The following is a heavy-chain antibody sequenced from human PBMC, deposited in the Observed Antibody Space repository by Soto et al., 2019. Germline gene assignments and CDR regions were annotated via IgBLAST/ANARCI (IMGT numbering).Heavy chain of an antibody. J-gene: IGHJ4*02. Sequence: EVQLLESGGGLVQPGGSLRLSCAASGFIFSHYGMSWVRQAPGKGLEWVSAVDSGGVNTNYADSVKGRFTISRDNSKNPLYLQMNSLRAEDTALYYCARHRFRTTHFYGYFEDWGQGSLVTVSS. V-gene: IGHV3-23*01. D-gene: IGHD1-7*01. CDR1: GFIFSHYG. CDR2: VDSGGVNT. CDR3: ARHRFRTTHFYGYFED.